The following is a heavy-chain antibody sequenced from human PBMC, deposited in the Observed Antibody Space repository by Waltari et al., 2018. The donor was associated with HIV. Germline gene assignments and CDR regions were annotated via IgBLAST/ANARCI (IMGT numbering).Heavy chain of an antibody. V-gene: IGHV4-39*07. D-gene: IGHD6-19*01. CDR1: GGSISSSSYY. Sequence: QLQLQESGPGLVKPSETLSLTCTVSGGSISSSSYYWGWIRQPPGKGLEWIGSIYYSGGTYYNPSLKSRGTISVDTSKNQFSLKLSSVTAADTAVYYCARDTRRIAVSYYYYGMDVWGQGTTVTVSS. CDR2: IYYSGGT. J-gene: IGHJ6*02. CDR3: ARDTRRIAVSYYYYGMDV.